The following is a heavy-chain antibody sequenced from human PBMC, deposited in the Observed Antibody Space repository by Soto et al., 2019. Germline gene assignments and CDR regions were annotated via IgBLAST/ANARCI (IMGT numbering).Heavy chain of an antibody. Sequence: PSETLSLTCTVSGGSISSGDYYWSWIRQPPGKGLEWIGYIYYSGSTYYNPSLKSRVTISVDTSKNQFSLKLSSVTAADTAVYYRARLYYDFWSGYYTEFDYWGQGTLVTVSS. J-gene: IGHJ4*02. CDR2: IYYSGST. V-gene: IGHV4-30-4*01. CDR1: GGSISSGDYY. D-gene: IGHD3-3*01. CDR3: ARLYYDFWSGYYTEFDY.